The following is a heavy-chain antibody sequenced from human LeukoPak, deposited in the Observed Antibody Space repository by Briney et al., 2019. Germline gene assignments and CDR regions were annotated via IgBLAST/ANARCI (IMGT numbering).Heavy chain of an antibody. J-gene: IGHJ3*02. CDR2: IWYDGSNK. Sequence: PGGSLRLSCAVSGFTFSSYGMHWVRQAPGKGLEWVAVIWYDGSNKYYADSVKGRFTISRDNSENTLYLQMNSLRAEDTTVYYCAKPLYCSGGSCLDAFDIWGQGTMVTVSS. CDR1: GFTFSSYG. D-gene: IGHD2-15*01. CDR3: AKPLYCSGGSCLDAFDI. V-gene: IGHV3-33*06.